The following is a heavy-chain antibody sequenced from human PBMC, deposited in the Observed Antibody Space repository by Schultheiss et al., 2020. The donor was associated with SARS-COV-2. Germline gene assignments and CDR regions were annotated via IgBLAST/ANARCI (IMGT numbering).Heavy chain of an antibody. CDR3: AREGSGSHTGYDY. J-gene: IGHJ4*02. CDR2: IYSGGTT. V-gene: IGHV3-53*01. D-gene: IGHD1-26*01. CDR1: GFTVSSNY. Sequence: GESLKISCAASGFTVSSNYMSWVRQAPGKGLEWVSVIYSGGTTYYADSVKGRFTISRDKSKNTLYLQMNSLRAEDTAVYYCAREGSGSHTGYDYWGQGTLVTVSS.